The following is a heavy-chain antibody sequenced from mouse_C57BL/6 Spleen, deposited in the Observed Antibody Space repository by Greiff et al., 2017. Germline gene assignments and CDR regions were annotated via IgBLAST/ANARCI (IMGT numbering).Heavy chain of an antibody. J-gene: IGHJ4*01. D-gene: IGHD2-4*01. CDR3: AMAYYDYGGYAMAY. CDR1: GYTFTSYG. Sequence: QVQLQQSGAELVRPGASVKLSCKASGYTFTSYGISWVKQNHGKSLEWIGNFHPYNDDTNYTEKFKGKATLTVEKSSSTVYLELSRLTSDDSAVYYCAMAYYDYGGYAMAYWGQGTSVTVSA. CDR2: FHPYNDDT. V-gene: IGHV1-47*01.